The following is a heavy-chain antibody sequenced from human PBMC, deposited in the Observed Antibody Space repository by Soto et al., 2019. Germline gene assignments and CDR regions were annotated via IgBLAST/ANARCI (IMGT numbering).Heavy chain of an antibody. CDR1: GFTFSYHS. D-gene: IGHD2-2*02. Sequence: EVQLEESGGGLVQPGGSLRLSCAASGFTFSYHSMNWVRQAPGKGLEWVSYISSSSSVIHYADSVKGRFTTSSDNAKNSLHLQTSSLIADVTTVYYCAQHPCSPTSCYNDYWGQGTLVTVSS. CDR2: ISSSSSVI. V-gene: IGHV3-48*01. CDR3: AQHPCSPTSCYNDY. J-gene: IGHJ4*02.